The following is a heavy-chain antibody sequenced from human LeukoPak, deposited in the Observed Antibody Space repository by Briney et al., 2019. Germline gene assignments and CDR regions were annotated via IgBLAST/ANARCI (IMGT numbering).Heavy chain of an antibody. CDR2: TYYSGTT. V-gene: IGHV4-39*01. Sequence: SETLSFTCIVSGGSISSSSYNWGWIRQPPGKGLEWIGSTYYSGTTYYNPSLKSRLTISVDTSKNQFSLNLSSVTAADTAVYYCARHDRIIASPLVWGQGILVTVSS. CDR3: ARHDRIIASPLV. D-gene: IGHD2/OR15-2a*01. CDR1: GGSISSSSYN. J-gene: IGHJ4*02.